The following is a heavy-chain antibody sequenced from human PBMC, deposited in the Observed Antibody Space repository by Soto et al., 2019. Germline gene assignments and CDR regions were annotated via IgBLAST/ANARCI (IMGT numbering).Heavy chain of an antibody. CDR2: INPNSGGT. J-gene: IGHJ6*02. CDR1: GYTFTGYY. Sequence: ASVKVSCKASGYTFTGYYMHWVRQAPGQGLEWMGWINPNSGGTNYAQKFQGRVTMTRDTSISTAYMELSRLRSDDTAVYYCARATRYSSSWYLGYYYYYGMDVWGQGTTVTVS. D-gene: IGHD6-13*01. V-gene: IGHV1-2*02. CDR3: ARATRYSSSWYLGYYYYYGMDV.